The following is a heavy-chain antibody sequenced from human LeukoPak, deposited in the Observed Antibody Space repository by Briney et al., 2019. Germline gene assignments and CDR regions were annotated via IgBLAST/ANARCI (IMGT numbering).Heavy chain of an antibody. V-gene: IGHV3-49*03. Sequence: GGSLRLSCAASGFTFSDSTMSWYRQAPGKGLEWVGFVRRKVYGGTTEYAASVKGGFTISRDDSKSIAYLQVDSLKTEDTAVYYCTRGQGLYHWGQGTLVTVSS. D-gene: IGHD2/OR15-2a*01. CDR2: VRRKVYGGTT. CDR1: GFTFSDST. J-gene: IGHJ4*02. CDR3: TRGQGLYH.